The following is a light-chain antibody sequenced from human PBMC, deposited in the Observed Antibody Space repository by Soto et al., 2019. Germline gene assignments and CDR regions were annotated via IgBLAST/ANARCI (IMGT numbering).Light chain of an antibody. CDR2: DAS. CDR3: QQYNSYSQT. J-gene: IGKJ1*01. CDR1: QSISSW. Sequence: DIQMTQSPSTLSASVCDRVTITCRASQSISSWLAWYQQKPGKAPKLLIYDASSLESGVPSRFSGSGSGTEFTLTISSLQPDDFATYYCQQYNSYSQTFGQGTKVEIK. V-gene: IGKV1-5*01.